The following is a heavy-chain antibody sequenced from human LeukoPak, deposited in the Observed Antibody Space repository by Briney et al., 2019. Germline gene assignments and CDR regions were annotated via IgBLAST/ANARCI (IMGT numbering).Heavy chain of an antibody. V-gene: IGHV1-2*02. CDR3: ASGGHSSGYSFDY. CDR2: INPNSGGT. Sequence: ASVKVSCKASGYTFTGYYMHWVRQAPGQGLEWMGWINPNSGGTNYAQKFQGRVTMTRNTSISTAYMELSSLRSGDTAVYYCASGGHSSGYSFDYWGQGTLVTVSS. CDR1: GYTFTGYY. D-gene: IGHD3-22*01. J-gene: IGHJ4*02.